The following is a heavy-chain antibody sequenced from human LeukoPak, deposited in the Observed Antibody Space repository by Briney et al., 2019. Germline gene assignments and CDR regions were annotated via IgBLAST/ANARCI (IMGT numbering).Heavy chain of an antibody. D-gene: IGHD3-10*01. CDR2: IYYSGST. CDR1: GGSISSGGYY. CDR3: ARAGSLRGDHFDY. Sequence: PSQTLSLTCTVSGGSISSGGYYWSWIRQHPGKGLEWIGYIYYSGSTYYNPSLKSRVTISVDTSKNQFSLKLSSVTAADTAVYYCARAGSLRGDHFDYWGQGTLVTVSS. J-gene: IGHJ4*02. V-gene: IGHV4-31*03.